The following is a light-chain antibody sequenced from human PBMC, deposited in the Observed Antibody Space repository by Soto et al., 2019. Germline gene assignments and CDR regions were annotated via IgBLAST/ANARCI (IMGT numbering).Light chain of an antibody. V-gene: IGKV1-39*01. CDR3: QQNFSIPIT. CDR1: QSISTY. CDR2: AAS. Sequence: DIQMTQSPSSLSASVGDRVTITCRASQSISTYLNWYHQKPGKAPDLLIYAASSLKSGVPSRFSGSGSGTHFTLTITGLQPADFATYYCQQNFSIPITFGQRTLLEVK. J-gene: IGKJ5*01.